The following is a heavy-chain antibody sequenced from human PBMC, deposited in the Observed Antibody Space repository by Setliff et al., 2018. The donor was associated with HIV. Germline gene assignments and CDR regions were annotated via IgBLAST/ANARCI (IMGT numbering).Heavy chain of an antibody. D-gene: IGHD6-25*01. CDR2: IYYSGST. J-gene: IGHJ4*02. CDR1: GGSISSGSYY. V-gene: IGHV4-61*01. Sequence: PSETLSLTCTVSGGSISSGSYYWSWIRQPPGKGLEWIGYIYYSGSTKHNPSLKSRDTISLDTSKNQFSLKLTSVTAADTAVYYCARYSPRGYTLTGPYWGQGTLVTVSS. CDR3: ARYSPRGYTLTGPY.